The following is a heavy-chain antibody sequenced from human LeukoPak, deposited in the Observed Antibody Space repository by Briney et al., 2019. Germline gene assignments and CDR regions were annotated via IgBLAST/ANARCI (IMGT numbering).Heavy chain of an antibody. V-gene: IGHV3-23*01. D-gene: IGHD2-21*02. CDR1: GFTFSSYG. J-gene: IGHJ5*02. CDR2: ISGSGGST. CDR3: AKAQHIVVVTATNWFDP. Sequence: GGSLRLSCAASGFTFSSYGMSWVRQAPGKGLEWVSAISGSGGSTYYADSVKGRFTISRDNSKNTLYLQMNSLRVEDTAVYYCAKAQHIVVVTATNWFDPWGQGTLVTVSS.